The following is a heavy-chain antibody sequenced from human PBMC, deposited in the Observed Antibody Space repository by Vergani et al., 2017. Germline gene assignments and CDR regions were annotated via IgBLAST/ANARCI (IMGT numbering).Heavy chain of an antibody. CDR2: IYYSGST. CDR3: ASGYYYESIGYYPLDY. V-gene: IGHV4-61*01. Sequence: QVQLQESGPGLVKPSETLSLTCTVSGGSVSSGSYYWSWIRQPPGKGLELIGYIYYSGSTNYNPSLKSRVTIAVDTSKNQFSLKLSSVTAADTAVYYCASGYYYESIGYYPLDYWGQGTLVTVSS. D-gene: IGHD3-22*01. J-gene: IGHJ4*02. CDR1: GGSVSSGSYY.